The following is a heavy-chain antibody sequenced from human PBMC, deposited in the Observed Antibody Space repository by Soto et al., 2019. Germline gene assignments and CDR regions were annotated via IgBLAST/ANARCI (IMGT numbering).Heavy chain of an antibody. CDR3: MRPAPRGRHYFYFGMDV. D-gene: IGHD3-10*01. CDR1: GVTFSSDA. Sequence: GSLRLSCAASGVTFSSDAMSWVRQAPGKGLEWVSGISSSGGSTYYPDSVKGRFTISRDNSNNTLFLRMNRPRVEDTAVYYCMRPAPRGRHYFYFGMDVWGQGTTVTVSS. J-gene: IGHJ6*02. CDR2: ISSSGGST. V-gene: IGHV3-23*01.